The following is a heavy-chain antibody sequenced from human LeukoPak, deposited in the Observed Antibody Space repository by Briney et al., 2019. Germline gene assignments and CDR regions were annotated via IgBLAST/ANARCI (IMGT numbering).Heavy chain of an antibody. CDR2: ISSISSSYI. CDR1: GFTFNNYN. CDR3: ARYYCSGGSCYGFDY. D-gene: IGHD2-15*01. Sequence: PGGSLRLSCAASGFTFNNYNMNWVRQAPGKGLEWVSSISSISSSYIYYADSVKGRFTISRDNARNSLYLQMNSLRAEDTAVYYCARYYCSGGSCYGFDYWGQGTLVTVSS. J-gene: IGHJ4*02. V-gene: IGHV3-21*01.